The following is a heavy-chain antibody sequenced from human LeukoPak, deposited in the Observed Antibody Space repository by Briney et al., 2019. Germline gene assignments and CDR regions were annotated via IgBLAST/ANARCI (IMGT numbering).Heavy chain of an antibody. J-gene: IGHJ4*02. CDR3: ARGGSDCYTTSCQRNFDY. D-gene: IGHD2-2*01. V-gene: IGHV1-2*02. CDR2: LNPHGTGT. CDR1: GYTFTDYY. Sequence: ASVKVSCKASGYTFTDYYFHWVRQAPGQGLEWLGWLNPHGTGTTYAQKFRGRVTMTRDTSMNTDYLELSGLGADDTAVYYCARGGSDCYTTSCQRNFDYWGQGTLVTVSP.